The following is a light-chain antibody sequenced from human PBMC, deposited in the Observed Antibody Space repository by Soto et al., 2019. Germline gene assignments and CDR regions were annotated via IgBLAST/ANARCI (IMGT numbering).Light chain of an antibody. J-gene: IGKJ1*01. CDR3: QQYGSSPRT. V-gene: IGKV3-20*01. CDR1: QSVSSSY. CDR2: GAS. Sequence: VVTESPGTLSLTPGERATLSCRASQSVSSSYLAWYQQKPGQAPRLLIYGASSRATGIPDRFSGSGSGTDFTLTISRLEPEDFAVYYCQQYGSSPRTFGQGTTVDI.